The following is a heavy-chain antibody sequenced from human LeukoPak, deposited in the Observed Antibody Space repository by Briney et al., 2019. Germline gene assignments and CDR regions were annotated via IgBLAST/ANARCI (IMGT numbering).Heavy chain of an antibody. D-gene: IGHD3-10*01. CDR1: GFTFSSFW. CDR3: GRNYYGQIDY. V-gene: IGHV3-74*01. J-gene: IGHJ4*02. CDR2: MNSDGSIT. Sequence: PGGFLRLSCAASGFTFSSFWMHWVRQVPGKGLVWVSRMNSDGSITTYADSVKGRFTISRDNAKNTLYLQMNSLRAEDTAVYYCGRNYYGQIDYWGQGTLVTVS.